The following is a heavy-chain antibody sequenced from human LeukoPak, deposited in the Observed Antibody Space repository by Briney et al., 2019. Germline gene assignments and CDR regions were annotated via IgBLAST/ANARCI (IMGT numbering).Heavy chain of an antibody. V-gene: IGHV4-39*01. CDR1: GGSISSSPYY. D-gene: IGHD2-2*01. J-gene: IGHJ4*02. CDR2: IYFGGST. Sequence: PSETLSLTCTVSGGSISSSPYYWVWIRQPPGKGLEWIGSIYFGGSTYYNPSLKSRVTISVDTSKNQFSLNLSSVTAADTAVYYCARRGLLVPVSWGQGTRVTVSS. CDR3: ARRGLLVPVS.